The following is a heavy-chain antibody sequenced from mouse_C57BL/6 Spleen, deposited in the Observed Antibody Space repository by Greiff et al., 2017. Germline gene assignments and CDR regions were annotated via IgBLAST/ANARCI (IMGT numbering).Heavy chain of an antibody. Sequence: EVQLQESGPGLVKPSQSLSLTCSVTGYSITGGYYWNWIRQFPGNKLEWMGYISYDGSNNYNPSLKNRISITRDTSKNQFFLKWNSVTTEQTATYYCAREAATEYFDYWGQGTTLTVSS. D-gene: IGHD3-2*01. V-gene: IGHV3-6*01. CDR2: ISYDGSN. J-gene: IGHJ2*01. CDR3: AREAATEYFDY. CDR1: GYSITGGYY.